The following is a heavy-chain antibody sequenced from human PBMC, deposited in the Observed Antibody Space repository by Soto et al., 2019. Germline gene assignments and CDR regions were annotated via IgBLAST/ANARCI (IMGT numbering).Heavy chain of an antibody. J-gene: IGHJ4*02. CDR1: GDSFSSGGYY. Sequence: QVLQQESGPGLVEPSQTLSLTCTVSGDSFSSGGYYCSWIRQHPGKGLEWIVYVFYSGSTYYSLPLKTRVSSSVDTSKNPFSLSLSSVTAPHTSVYYCARKTPYYNYIWGSYRPKDFDFWGQGTLVNVSS. CDR3: ARKTPYYNYIWGSYRPKDFDF. V-gene: IGHV4-31*03. CDR2: VFYSGST. D-gene: IGHD3-16*02.